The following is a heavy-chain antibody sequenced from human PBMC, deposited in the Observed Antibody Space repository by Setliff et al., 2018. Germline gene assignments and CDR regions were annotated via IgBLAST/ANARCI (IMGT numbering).Heavy chain of an antibody. CDR3: ARLGGLLVATMPFDY. CDR2: IFQSGIT. V-gene: IGHV4-38-2*01. D-gene: IGHD5-12*01. Sequence: SETLSLTCAVSGFSITNGYYWGWIRQSPGKGLEWIGDIFQSGITFYNPSLKSRVTMSLDTSKNQFSLKLRSVTAADTAVYYCARLGGLLVATMPFDYWGHGTLVTVSS. CDR1: GFSITNGYY. J-gene: IGHJ4*01.